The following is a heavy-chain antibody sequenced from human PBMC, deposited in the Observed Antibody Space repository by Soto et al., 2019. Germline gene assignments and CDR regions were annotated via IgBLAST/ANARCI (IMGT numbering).Heavy chain of an antibody. CDR3: ARDSNSSGWWNTYYYGMDV. CDR2: IYYSGST. Sequence: PSETLSLTCTVSGGSVSSGSYYWSWIRQPPGKGLEWIGYIYYSGSTNYNPSLKSRVTISVDTSKNQFSLKLSSVTAADTAVYYCARDSNSSGWWNTYYYGMDVWGQGTTVTVSS. J-gene: IGHJ6*02. CDR1: GGSVSSGSYY. V-gene: IGHV4-61*01. D-gene: IGHD6-19*01.